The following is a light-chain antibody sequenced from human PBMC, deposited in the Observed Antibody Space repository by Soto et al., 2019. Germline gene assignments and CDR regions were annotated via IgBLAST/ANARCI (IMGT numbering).Light chain of an antibody. Sequence: QSVLTQPPSASGTAGQRVSISCSGSSSNIESHSVDWYQHFPGSAPNLVINSNDQRPSGVPDRFSGSKSGTSASLAISGLQAEDEADYYCATWDDGVNGVLFGGGTKVTVL. V-gene: IGLV1-44*01. CDR2: SND. CDR3: ATWDDGVNGVL. CDR1: SSNIESHS. J-gene: IGLJ2*01.